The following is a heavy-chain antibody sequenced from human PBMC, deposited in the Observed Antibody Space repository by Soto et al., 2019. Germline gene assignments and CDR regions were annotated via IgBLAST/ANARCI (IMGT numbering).Heavy chain of an antibody. D-gene: IGHD3-22*01. Sequence: GGSLRLSCAASGFTFSSYAMQWVRQAPGKGLEWVAVISYDGSNKYYADSVKGRFTISRDNSKNTLYLQMNSLRAEDTAVYYCARNAYYYDSSPGYWGQGTLVTVSS. V-gene: IGHV3-30-3*01. J-gene: IGHJ4*02. CDR2: ISYDGSNK. CDR1: GFTFSSYA. CDR3: ARNAYYYDSSPGY.